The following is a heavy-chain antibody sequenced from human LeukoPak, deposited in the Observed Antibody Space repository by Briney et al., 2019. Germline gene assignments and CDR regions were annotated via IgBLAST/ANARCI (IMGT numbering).Heavy chain of an antibody. CDR1: GYTFTSYG. CDR3: AREIYSSGWQHLDY. CDR2: ISAYNGNT. V-gene: IGHV1-18*01. D-gene: IGHD6-19*01. Sequence: ASVKVSCEASGYTFTSYGISWVRQAPGQGLEWMGWISAYNGNTNYAQKLQGRVTMTTDTSTSTAYMELRSLRSDDTAVYYCAREIYSSGWQHLDYWGQGTLVIVSS. J-gene: IGHJ4*02.